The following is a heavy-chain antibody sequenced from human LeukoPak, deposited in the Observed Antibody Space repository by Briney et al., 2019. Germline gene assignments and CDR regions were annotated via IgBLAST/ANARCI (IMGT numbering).Heavy chain of an antibody. J-gene: IGHJ4*02. CDR3: ARLGYSYGQVDY. V-gene: IGHV4-39*01. CDR1: GGSISSSSYY. Sequence: KPSETLSLTCTVSGGSISSSSYYWGWIRQPPGKGLEWIGSIYYSGSTYYNPSLKSRVTISVDTSKNQFSLKLSSVTAADTAVYYCARLGYSYGQVDYWGQGTLVTVCS. D-gene: IGHD5-18*01. CDR2: IYYSGST.